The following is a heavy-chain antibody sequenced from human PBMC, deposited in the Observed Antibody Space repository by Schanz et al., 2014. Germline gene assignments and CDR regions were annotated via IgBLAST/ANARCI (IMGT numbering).Heavy chain of an antibody. CDR3: ARGIGGYGANNYFDY. J-gene: IGHJ4*01. CDR2: INTGSGDT. CDR1: EYSFTSYS. D-gene: IGHD5-12*01. V-gene: IGHV1-3*04. Sequence: QVHLVQSGAEVKRPGASVKVSCKASEYSFTSYSMHWVRQAPGQRLEWMGWINTGSGDTKYSQNFQGRVTITRDTSASTAYMELSSLRSEDTAVYACARGIGGYGANNYFDYWSHGTLVTAST.